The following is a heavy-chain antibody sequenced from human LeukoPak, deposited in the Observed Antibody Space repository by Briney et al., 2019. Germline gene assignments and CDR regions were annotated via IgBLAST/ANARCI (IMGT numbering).Heavy chain of an antibody. D-gene: IGHD3-22*01. CDR2: LYWNEGK. V-gene: IGHV2-5*01. CDR3: AHTVVVITSFWYFDL. J-gene: IGHJ2*01. CDR1: GFSLSTSGVG. Sequence: SGPTLVKPTQTLTLTCTFSGFSLSTSGVGVGWIRQPPGKALEWLAVLYWNEGKRYSPSLKNRLTITKDTSKNQVVLTMTNMDPVDTATYYCAHTVVVITSFWYFDLWGRGTLVTVSS.